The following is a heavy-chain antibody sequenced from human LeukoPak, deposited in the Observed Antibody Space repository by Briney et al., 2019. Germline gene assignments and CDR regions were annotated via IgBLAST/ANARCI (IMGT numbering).Heavy chain of an antibody. D-gene: IGHD1-26*01. J-gene: IGHJ6*03. CDR2: INHSGST. V-gene: IGHV4-30-4*08. CDR1: GASISSGDYY. CDR3: ARLGSGSYFHYYYYMDV. Sequence: TSQTLSLTCSVSGASISSGDYYWSWIRQPPGKGLEWIGEINHSGSTNYNPSLKSRVTISVDTSKNQFSLKLSSVTAADTAVYYCARLGSGSYFHYYYYMDVWGKGTTVTISS.